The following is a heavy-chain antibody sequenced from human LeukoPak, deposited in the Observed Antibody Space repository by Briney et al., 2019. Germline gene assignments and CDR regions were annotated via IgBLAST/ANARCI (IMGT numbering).Heavy chain of an antibody. D-gene: IGHD3-9*01. J-gene: IGHJ4*02. V-gene: IGHV3-9*03. CDR2: ISWNSGSI. Sequence: GGSLRLSCAASGFAFSSYGMNWVRQAPGKGLEWVSGISWNSGSIGYADSVKGRFTISRDNAKNSLYLQMNSLRAEDMALYYCAKDEDDILTGYYDYWGQGTLVTVSS. CDR1: GFAFSSYG. CDR3: AKDEDDILTGYYDY.